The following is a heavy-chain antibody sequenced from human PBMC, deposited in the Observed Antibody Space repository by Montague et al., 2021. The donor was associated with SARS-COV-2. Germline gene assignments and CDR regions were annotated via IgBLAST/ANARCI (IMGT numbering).Heavy chain of an antibody. CDR2: IYYSGST. CDR3: ARGFDY. V-gene: IGHV4-59*08. CDR1: GGSFSGYY. J-gene: IGHJ4*02. Sequence: SETLSLTCAVYGGSFSGYYLNWIRQPPGKGLEWIGYIYYSGSTNYNPSLKSRVTISVDTSKNQFSLKLSSVTAADTAVYYCARGFDYWGQGTLVTVSS.